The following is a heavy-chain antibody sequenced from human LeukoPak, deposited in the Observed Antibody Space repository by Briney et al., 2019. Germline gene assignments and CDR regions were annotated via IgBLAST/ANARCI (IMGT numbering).Heavy chain of an antibody. D-gene: IGHD3-9*01. CDR1: GFTFSSYS. J-gene: IGHJ4*02. CDR2: ISSSSSYI. V-gene: IGHV3-21*01. Sequence: GRSLRLSCAASGFTFSSYSMNWVRQAPGKGLEWVSSISSSSSYIYYADSVKGRFTISRDNAKNSLYLQMNSLRAEDTAVYYCARDLYYDILTGYSPPFDYWGQGTLVTVSS. CDR3: ARDLYYDILTGYSPPFDY.